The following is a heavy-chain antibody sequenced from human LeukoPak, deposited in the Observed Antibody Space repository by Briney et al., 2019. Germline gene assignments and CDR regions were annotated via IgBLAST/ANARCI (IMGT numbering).Heavy chain of an antibody. CDR2: MYYSGSA. J-gene: IGHJ4*02. CDR3: ARQPSYSSGCYFAY. V-gene: IGHV4-39*01. CDR1: VGLVRDSRYY. Sequence: SETLSLTCTVSVGLVRDSRYYWGSIRQPPGKGLEWIGNMYYSGSANYNPSLKSRVTISIDTSKNQFSLKPSSVTAADTAVYYCARQPSYSSGCYFAYWGQGTLVTVSS. D-gene: IGHD6-19*01.